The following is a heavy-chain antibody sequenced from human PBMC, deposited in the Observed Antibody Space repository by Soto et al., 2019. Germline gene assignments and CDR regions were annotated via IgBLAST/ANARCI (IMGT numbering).Heavy chain of an antibody. V-gene: IGHV6-1*01. CDR2: TYYRSKYYN. J-gene: IGHJ4*02. CDR1: GDSVSSNSAA. D-gene: IGHD6-13*01. CDR3: VRGIAVTGFDY. Sequence: QVPLQQSGPGLVKPSQTLSLTCAISGDSVSSNSAAWHWIRQSPSTGLEWLVRTYYRSKYYNDYAVSVKSRITINADTSKNQFSLQLNSVTPEETAVYYCVRGIAVTGFDYWGQGTLLPVSS.